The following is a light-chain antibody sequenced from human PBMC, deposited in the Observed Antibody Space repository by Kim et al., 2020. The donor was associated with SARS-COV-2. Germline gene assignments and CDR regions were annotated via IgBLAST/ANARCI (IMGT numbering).Light chain of an antibody. CDR1: SLRSYY. J-gene: IGLJ3*02. CDR3: NSRDSSGNHWGWV. V-gene: IGLV3-19*01. Sequence: SSELTQDPAVSVALGQTVRITCQGDSLRSYYASWYQQKPGQAPVLVIYGKNNRPSGIPDRFSGSSSGNTASLTITGAQAEDEADYYCNSRDSSGNHWGWV. CDR2: GKN.